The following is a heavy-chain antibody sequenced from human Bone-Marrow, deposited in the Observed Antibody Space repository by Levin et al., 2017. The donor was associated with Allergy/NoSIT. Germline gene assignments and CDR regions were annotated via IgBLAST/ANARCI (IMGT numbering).Heavy chain of an antibody. CDR1: GFTFSSYA. J-gene: IGHJ4*02. D-gene: IGHD6-19*01. V-gene: IGHV3-30-3*01. Sequence: GGSLRLSCAASGFTFSSYAMHWVRQAPGKGLEWVAVISYDGSNKYYADSVKGRFTISRDNSKNTLYLQMNSLRAEDTAVYYCARDKDQSSGWFYYFDYWGQGTLVTVSS. CDR3: ARDKDQSSGWFYYFDY. CDR2: ISYDGSNK.